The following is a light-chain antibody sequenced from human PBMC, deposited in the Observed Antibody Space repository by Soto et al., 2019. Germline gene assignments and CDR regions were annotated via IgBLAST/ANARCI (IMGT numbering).Light chain of an antibody. V-gene: IGKV3-20*01. CDR1: QSVGSNY. CDR2: AAS. J-gene: IGKJ1*01. CDR3: QQYGTSPWT. Sequence: EIVLTQSPGTLSLSPGERATLSCRASQSVGSNYLAWYQQKPGQAPRLLIFAASRRATDIPDRFSGSGSGSDFTLTISRLEPEDFAVYYCQQYGTSPWTFGQGTKVEIK.